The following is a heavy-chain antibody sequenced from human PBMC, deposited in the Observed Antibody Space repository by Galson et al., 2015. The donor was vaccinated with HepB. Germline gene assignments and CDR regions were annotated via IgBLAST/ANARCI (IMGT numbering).Heavy chain of an antibody. J-gene: IGHJ3*02. CDR3: ASAIVGADLYAFDI. CDR1: GFTFSNYG. V-gene: IGHV3-30*03. Sequence: SLRLSCAASGFTFSNYGMDWVRQAPGKGLEWVAVISYDGGTKYYGDSVRGRFTTSGDSSKNTLYLQMNSLRAEDTAVYYCASAIVGADLYAFDIWGQGTMVTVSS. D-gene: IGHD1-26*01. CDR2: ISYDGGTK.